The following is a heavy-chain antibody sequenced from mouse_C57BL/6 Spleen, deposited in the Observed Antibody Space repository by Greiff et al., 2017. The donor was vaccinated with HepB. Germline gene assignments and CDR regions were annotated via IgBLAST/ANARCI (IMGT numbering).Heavy chain of an antibody. CDR1: GFNIKDDY. CDR2: IDPENGDT. Sequence: EVQLQESVAELVRPGASVKLSCTASGFNIKDDYMHWVKQRPEQGLEWIGWIDPENGDTEYASKFQGKATITADTSSNTAYLQLSSLTSEDTAVYYCTTGLRLTWFAYWGQGTLVTVSA. CDR3: TTGLRLTWFAY. D-gene: IGHD3-2*02. J-gene: IGHJ3*01. V-gene: IGHV14-4*01.